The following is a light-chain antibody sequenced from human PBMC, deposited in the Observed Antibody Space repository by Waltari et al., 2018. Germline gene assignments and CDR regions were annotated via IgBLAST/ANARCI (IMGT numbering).Light chain of an antibody. CDR1: QSFSSN. Sequence: EIVMTQSPVTLSVSPGERATLSCRASQSFSSNLAWYQQKPGQAPRLLIYGASTRATAIPVRFSGSGSGTEFTLTISSMQSEDFAVYYCQQYNNWPLTFGGGTKVEIK. J-gene: IGKJ4*01. V-gene: IGKV3-15*01. CDR2: GAS. CDR3: QQYNNWPLT.